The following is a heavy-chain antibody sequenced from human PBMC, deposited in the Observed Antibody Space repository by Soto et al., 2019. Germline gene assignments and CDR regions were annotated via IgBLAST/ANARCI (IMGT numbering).Heavy chain of an antibody. Sequence: PSETLSLTCTVSGGSVSSGAYYWTWILHRPGKGLEWIGYIYYSGSTYYSPSLKSRLSISLDTSKNQFSLRLSSVTAADTAMYYCARARLSAVYAFDIWGNGKMVIV. CDR2: IYYSGST. CDR3: ARARLSAVYAFDI. J-gene: IGHJ3*02. V-gene: IGHV4-31*03. CDR1: GGSVSSGAYY. D-gene: IGHD1-20*01.